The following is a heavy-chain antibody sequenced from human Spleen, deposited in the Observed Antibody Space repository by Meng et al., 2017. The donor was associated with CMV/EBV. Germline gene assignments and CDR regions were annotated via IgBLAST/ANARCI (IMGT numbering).Heavy chain of an antibody. J-gene: IGHJ1*01. CDR1: GYTVTSYY. D-gene: IGHD1-26*01. CDR2: INPSGGST. Sequence: CKASGYTVTSYYMHWVRQAPGQGIEWMGIINPSGGSTSYAQKFQGRVTMTRDTSTSTVYMELSSLRSEDTAVYYCARGKGMGGDAWHWGQGTLVTVSS. V-gene: IGHV1-46*01. CDR3: ARGKGMGGDAWH.